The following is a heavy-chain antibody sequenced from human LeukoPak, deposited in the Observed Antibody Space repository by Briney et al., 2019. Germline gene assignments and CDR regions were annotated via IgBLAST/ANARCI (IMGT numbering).Heavy chain of an antibody. CDR2: VSGIGGNT. Sequence: GGSLRLSCAASGFTFSSYAMSWVRQAPGKGLEWVSSVSGIGGNTYYADSVKGRFTISRDNSKNTLYLQMNSLRAEDTAVYYCARDRADIVVVPAAIPNWFDPWGQGTLVTVSS. CDR1: GFTFSSYA. J-gene: IGHJ5*02. V-gene: IGHV3-23*01. D-gene: IGHD2-2*02. CDR3: ARDRADIVVVPAAIPNWFDP.